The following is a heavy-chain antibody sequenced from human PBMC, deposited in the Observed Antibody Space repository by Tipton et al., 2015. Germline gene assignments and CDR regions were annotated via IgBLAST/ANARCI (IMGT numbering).Heavy chain of an antibody. Sequence: TLSLTCTVSNASVASGAHYWSWIRQPPGKGLEWIAYIHYTAHSGNTSSNYNPSLRSRVTISVDTSKNQFSLRLNSVTAADTAMYYCARLQPIFGVMTSYWFEPWGQGTQVTVSS. V-gene: IGHV4-61*08. CDR1: NASVASGAHY. J-gene: IGHJ5*02. CDR3: ARLQPIFGVMTSYWFEP. CDR2: IHYTAHSGNTSS. D-gene: IGHD3-3*01.